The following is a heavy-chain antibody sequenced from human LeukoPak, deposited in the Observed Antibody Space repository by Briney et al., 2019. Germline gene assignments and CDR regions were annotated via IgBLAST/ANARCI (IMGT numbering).Heavy chain of an antibody. D-gene: IGHD6-19*01. V-gene: IGHV3-48*03. J-gene: IGHJ4*02. CDR3: ARTVAGTVGDY. CDR1: GFTFSSYE. Sequence: TGGSLRLSCAASGFTFSSYEMNWVRQAPGKGLEWVSYISSSGSTIYYADSVKGRFTISRDNAKNSLYLQMNSLRAEDTAVYYCARTVAGTVGDYWGQGTLVTVSS. CDR2: ISSSGSTI.